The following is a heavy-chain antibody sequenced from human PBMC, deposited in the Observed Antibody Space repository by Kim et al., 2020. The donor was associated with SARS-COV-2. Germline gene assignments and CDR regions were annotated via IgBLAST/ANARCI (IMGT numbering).Heavy chain of an antibody. D-gene: IGHD1-26*01. CDR2: IYTSGST. CDR3: ARGGGMWELGDYYGMDV. CDR1: GGSISSGSYY. Sequence: SETLSLTCTVSGGSISSGSYYWSWIRQPAGKGLEWIGRIYTSGSTNYNPSLKSRVTISVDTSKNQFSLKLSSVTAADTAVYYCARGGGMWELGDYYGMDVWGQGTTVTVSS. J-gene: IGHJ6*02. V-gene: IGHV4-61*02.